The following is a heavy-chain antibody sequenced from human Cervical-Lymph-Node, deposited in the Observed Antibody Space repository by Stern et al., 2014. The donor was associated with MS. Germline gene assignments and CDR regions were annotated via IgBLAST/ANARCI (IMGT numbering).Heavy chain of an antibody. CDR2: IHYTGSV. J-gene: IGHJ4*02. V-gene: IGHV4-59*01. Sequence: QLQLQESGPGLVKPSETLSLTCTVSGGPLTSYYWNWIRQAPGKGLEWLGFIHYTGSVNYIPSLSSRVAMSVDTSKNQFSLTVSSVTAADTAVYYCAREGEYCSGSRCYPFLDYWGQGTLVTVSS. D-gene: IGHD2-15*01. CDR3: AREGEYCSGSRCYPFLDY. CDR1: GGPLTSYY.